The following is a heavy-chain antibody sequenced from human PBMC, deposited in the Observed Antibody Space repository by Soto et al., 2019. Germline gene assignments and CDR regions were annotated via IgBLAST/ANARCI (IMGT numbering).Heavy chain of an antibody. D-gene: IGHD3-9*01. V-gene: IGHV3-11*05. CDR2: ISSSSSYT. CDR3: ARDADILTGSDAFEI. Sequence: QVQLVESGGGLVKPGGSLRLSCAASRFTFSYYYMSWIRQAPGKGLECVSYISSSSSYTNYAYSVKGRCTIARDNAKNARYLQKNSLRAEDTGVYYCARDADILTGSDAFEIWGQGTMVTVS. J-gene: IGHJ3*02. CDR1: RFTFSYYY.